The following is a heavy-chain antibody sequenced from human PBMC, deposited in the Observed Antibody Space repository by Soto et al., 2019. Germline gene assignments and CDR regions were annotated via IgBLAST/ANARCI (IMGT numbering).Heavy chain of an antibody. CDR3: ARSGYDFWSGYYPNWGYYYYYMDV. V-gene: IGHV1-8*01. J-gene: IGHJ6*03. Sequence: ASVKVSCKASGYTFTSYDINWVRQATGQGLEWMGWMNPNSGNTGYAQKFQGRVTMTRNTSISTAYMELSSLRSEDTAVYYCARSGYDFWSGYYPNWGYYYYYMDVWGKGTTVTVSS. D-gene: IGHD3-3*01. CDR1: GYTFTSYD. CDR2: MNPNSGNT.